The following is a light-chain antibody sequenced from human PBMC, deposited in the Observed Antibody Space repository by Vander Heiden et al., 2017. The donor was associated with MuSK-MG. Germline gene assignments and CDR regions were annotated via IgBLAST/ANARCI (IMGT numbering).Light chain of an antibody. Sequence: EIVLTQSPATLSLSPGERATLSCRASQSVSSYLAWYQQKPGQAPRLLIYDASNRATGIKARFSGSGAGTDFTLTISSREPEDFAVYYCQRRTNGHPSITFGQGTPMEIK. J-gene: IGKJ5*01. CDR3: QRRTNGHPSIT. CDR1: QSVSSY. CDR2: DAS. V-gene: IGKV3-11*01.